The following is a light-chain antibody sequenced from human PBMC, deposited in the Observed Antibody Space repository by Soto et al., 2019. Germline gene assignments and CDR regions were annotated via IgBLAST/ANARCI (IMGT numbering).Light chain of an antibody. J-gene: IGKJ4*01. CDR3: QQYGGSPT. Sequence: EIVLTQSPGTLSFSPGERVTLSCRASQSVSSSSLAWYQQKPGQSPRLLMHTVSTRATGIPDRFSGSGSGTDFTLTISRLEPEDFAVYYCQQYGGSPTFGGGTKVDIK. V-gene: IGKV3-20*01. CDR2: TVS. CDR1: QSVSSSS.